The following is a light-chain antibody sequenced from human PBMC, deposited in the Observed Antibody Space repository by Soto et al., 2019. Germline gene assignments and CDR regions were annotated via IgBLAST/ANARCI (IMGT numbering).Light chain of an antibody. Sequence: QSALTQPASVSGSLGQSITISCTGTSSDIGSYNLVSCYQQHPGKAPEVMIYEGSKRPSGVSNRFSGSKSGNTASLTISGLQAEDEADYYCCSYAGSAIVIFGGGTKLTVL. V-gene: IGLV2-23*01. J-gene: IGLJ2*01. CDR3: CSYAGSAIVI. CDR2: EGS. CDR1: SSDIGSYNL.